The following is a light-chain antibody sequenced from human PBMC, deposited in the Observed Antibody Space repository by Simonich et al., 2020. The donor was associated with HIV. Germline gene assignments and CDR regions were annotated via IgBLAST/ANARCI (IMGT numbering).Light chain of an antibody. CDR3: SSYTGSNTVV. CDR1: SNNIGGYNY. Sequence: QSALTQPRSVSGSPGQSFTISCTGTSNNIGGYNYVSWYQQDPGKAPKLMIYDVSKRPSGVSNRFSASKSGNTASLTISGLQAKDEADYYCSSYTGSNTVVFGGGTKLTVL. J-gene: IGLJ2*01. CDR2: DVS. V-gene: IGLV2-11*01.